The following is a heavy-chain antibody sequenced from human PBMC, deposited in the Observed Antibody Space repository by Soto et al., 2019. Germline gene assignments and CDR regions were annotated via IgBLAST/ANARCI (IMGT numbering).Heavy chain of an antibody. CDR1: GGTFTSYA. D-gene: IGHD2-2*01. J-gene: IGHJ6*02. V-gene: IGHV1-69*06. CDR2: SIPIFGTA. Sequence: GAAVKVSCKASGGTFTSYAVSWVRQAPGQGLEWMGVSIPIFGTANYARKFQGRVTITADKSTSTAYMELSSLRSEDTAVHYCAKLVGPAARRSSMDVWGQGTTVTVSS. CDR3: AKLVGPAARRSSMDV.